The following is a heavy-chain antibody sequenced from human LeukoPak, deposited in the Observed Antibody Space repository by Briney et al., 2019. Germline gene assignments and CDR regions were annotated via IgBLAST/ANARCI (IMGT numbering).Heavy chain of an antibody. D-gene: IGHD3-10*01. Sequence: SETLSLTCTVSGGSISSSSYYWGWIRQPPGKGLEWIGSIYHSGSTYYNPSLKSRVTISVDTSKNQFSLKLSSVTAADTAVYYCAREDYYGSGHMDVWGKGTTVTVSS. CDR3: AREDYYGSGHMDV. V-gene: IGHV4-39*07. J-gene: IGHJ6*03. CDR2: IYHSGST. CDR1: GGSISSSSYY.